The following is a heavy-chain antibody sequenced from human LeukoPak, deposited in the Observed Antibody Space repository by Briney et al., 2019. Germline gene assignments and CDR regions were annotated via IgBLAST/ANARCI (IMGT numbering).Heavy chain of an antibody. V-gene: IGHV3-21*01. CDR3: AVRTAVPGGFDN. CDR1: GFTFSSYG. J-gene: IGHJ4*02. CDR2: ISSSSSYI. D-gene: IGHD6-19*01. Sequence: GGTLRLSCAASGFTFSSYGMSWVRQGPGKGLERVSSISSSSSYIYYADSVKGRFTISRDNAKNSLYLQMNSLRAEDTAVYYCAVRTAVPGGFDNWGQGTLVTVAS.